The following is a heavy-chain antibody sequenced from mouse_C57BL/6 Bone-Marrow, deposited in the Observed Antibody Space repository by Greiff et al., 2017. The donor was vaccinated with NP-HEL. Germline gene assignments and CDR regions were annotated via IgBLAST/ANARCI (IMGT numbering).Heavy chain of an antibody. V-gene: IGHV1-50*01. CDR3: ARGHGGYFDY. D-gene: IGHD3-1*01. CDR2: IDPSDSYT. Sequence: QVQLQQPGAELVKPGASVKLSCKASGYTFTSYWMQWVKQRPGQGLEWIGEIDPSDSYTNYNPKFEGKATLTVDTSSSTAYMQLSSLTSEDSAVYYCARGHGGYFDYWGQGTTLTVSS. J-gene: IGHJ2*01. CDR1: GYTFTSYW.